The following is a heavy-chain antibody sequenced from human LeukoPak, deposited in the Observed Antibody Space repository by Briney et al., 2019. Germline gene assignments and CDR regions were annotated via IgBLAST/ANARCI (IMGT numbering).Heavy chain of an antibody. Sequence: ASAKVSCRVSGYTLTALSMHWVRQAPGKGLEWMGGFDPDTVETIYAQKFQGRVTMTEDTSTDTAYMDLSSLRSEDTAVYYCATVRYYDTPGDSDYFDYWGQGTLVTVSS. CDR2: FDPDTVET. V-gene: IGHV1-24*01. CDR1: GYTLTALS. CDR3: ATVRYYDTPGDSDYFDY. D-gene: IGHD3-22*01. J-gene: IGHJ4*02.